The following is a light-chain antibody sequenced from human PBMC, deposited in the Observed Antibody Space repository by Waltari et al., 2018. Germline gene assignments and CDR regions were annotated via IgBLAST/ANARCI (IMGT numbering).Light chain of an antibody. V-gene: IGLV1-44*01. Sequence: SVQTLPIAASGSSGQSVTITCTGYRHFPGLTTEPRYQQHPGPAPKLLILSNNQRPSGVPDRFSGSKSGTSASLAIGGLQSEDEADYYCAAWDDSLKGWVFGGGTKLTVL. CDR2: SNN. CDR1: RHFPGLTT. J-gene: IGLJ3*02. CDR3: AAWDDSLKGWV.